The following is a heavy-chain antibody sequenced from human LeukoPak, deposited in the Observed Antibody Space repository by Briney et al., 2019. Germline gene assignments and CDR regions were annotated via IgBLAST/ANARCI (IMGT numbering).Heavy chain of an antibody. CDR2: IYSGGST. Sequence: GGSLRLSCAASGFTVSSNYMSWVRQAPGKGLEWVSVIYSGGSTYYADSVKGRFTISRDNSKNTLYLQMNSLRAEDTAVYYCAKDVRGPTGNFDYWGQGTLVTVSS. D-gene: IGHD3-10*01. CDR1: GFTVSSNY. J-gene: IGHJ4*02. CDR3: AKDVRGPTGNFDY. V-gene: IGHV3-53*01.